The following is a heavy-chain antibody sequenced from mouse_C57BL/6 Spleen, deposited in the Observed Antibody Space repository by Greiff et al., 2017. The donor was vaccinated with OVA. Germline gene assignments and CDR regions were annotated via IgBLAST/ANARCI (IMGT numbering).Heavy chain of an antibody. J-gene: IGHJ2*01. CDR2: INPNNGGT. V-gene: IGHV1-22*01. CDR3: ARSDYYGSSVFDY. CDR1: GYTFTDYN. D-gene: IGHD1-1*01. Sequence: VQLQQSGPELVKPGASVKMSCKASGYTFTDYNMHWVKQSHGKSLEWIGYINPNNGGTSYNQKFKGKATLTVNKSSSTAYMELRSLTSEDSAVYYCARSDYYGSSVFDYWGQGTTLTVSS.